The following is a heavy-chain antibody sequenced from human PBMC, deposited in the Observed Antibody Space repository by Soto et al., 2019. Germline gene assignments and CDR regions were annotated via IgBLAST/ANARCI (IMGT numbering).Heavy chain of an antibody. J-gene: IGHJ4*02. CDR2: ISAYNGNT. Sequence: ASVKVSCKDSGGTSRNYVISWVRQAPGQGLEWMGWISAYNGNTNYAQKLQGRVTMTTDTSTSTAYMELRSLRSDDTAVYYCARSTIFRPYYFDYWGQGTLVTVSS. D-gene: IGHD3-9*01. V-gene: IGHV1-18*01. CDR1: GGTSRNYV. CDR3: ARSTIFRPYYFDY.